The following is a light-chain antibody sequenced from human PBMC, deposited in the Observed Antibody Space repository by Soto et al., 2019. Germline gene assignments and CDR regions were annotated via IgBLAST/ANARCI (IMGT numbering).Light chain of an antibody. CDR1: QSISSY. Sequence: DIQMTQSPSSLSASVGDRVTITCRASQSISSYLNWYQQKPGKAPKLLIYAASSLQSGVPSRFRGSGSGTEFTRTISSLQPEDFATYYCQQSYSTPPLTCGGGTKVEIK. CDR3: QQSYSTPPLT. J-gene: IGKJ4*01. V-gene: IGKV1-39*01. CDR2: AAS.